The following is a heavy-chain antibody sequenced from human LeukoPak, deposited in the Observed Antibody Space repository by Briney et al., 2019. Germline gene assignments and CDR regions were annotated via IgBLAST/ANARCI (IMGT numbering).Heavy chain of an antibody. J-gene: IGHJ4*02. CDR1: GGSFSDHS. V-gene: IGHV4-34*01. CDR3: AREQALPGVTVSGVVVMGYLDS. CDR2: INRRGTV. D-gene: IGHD3-16*01. Sequence: SETLSLTCGVYGGSFSDHSWSWIRQSPGKGLEWIGYINRRGTVSFNPSLRSRVLISSDSSRTQFSLRLDSLTAADTAVYYCAREQALPGVTVSGVVVMGYLDSWVQGTLVIVSS.